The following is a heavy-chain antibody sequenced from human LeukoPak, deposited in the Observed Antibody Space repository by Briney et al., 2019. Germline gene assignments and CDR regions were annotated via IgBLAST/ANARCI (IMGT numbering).Heavy chain of an antibody. D-gene: IGHD5/OR15-5a*01. CDR1: GFTFSDYW. CDR2: IKWDGSEK. CDR3: ARDKWGLRGFDL. V-gene: IGHV3-7*01. J-gene: IGHJ4*02. Sequence: GGSLRLSCAASGFTFSDYWMTWVRQAPGKGLEWVANIKWDGSEKYYVDSVKGRFTISRDNAQNSLYLQMNSLRGEDTAVYYCARDKWGLRGFDLWGQGTLVTVSS.